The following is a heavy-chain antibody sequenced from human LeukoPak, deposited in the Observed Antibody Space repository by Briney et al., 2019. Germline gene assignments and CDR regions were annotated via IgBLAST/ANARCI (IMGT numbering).Heavy chain of an antibody. Sequence: PGGSLRLSCAVSGFTVSSNYMSWVRQAQGKGLEWVSLIYSGGNTYYADSVKGRFTIFRDNSKNTLYVQMNSLSPEDTAVYYCARGTQQLSPVFDHWGQGTLVTVSS. CDR3: ARGTQQLSPVFDH. D-gene: IGHD6-13*01. CDR2: IYSGGNT. CDR1: GFTVSSNY. V-gene: IGHV3-66*01. J-gene: IGHJ4*02.